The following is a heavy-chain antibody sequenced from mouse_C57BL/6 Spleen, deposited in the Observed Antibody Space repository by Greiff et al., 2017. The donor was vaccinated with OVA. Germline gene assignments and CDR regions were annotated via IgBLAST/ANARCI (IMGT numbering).Heavy chain of an antibody. Sequence: QLQQSGPELVKPGASVKISCKASGYSFTGYYMNWVKQSPEKSLEWIGEINPSTGGTTYNQKFKAKATLTVDKSSSTAYMQLKSLTSEDSAVYYCARRGYDYDSDYWGQGTTLTVSS. CDR2: INPSTGGT. CDR1: GYSFTGYY. CDR3: ARRGYDYDSDY. D-gene: IGHD2-4*01. V-gene: IGHV1-42*01. J-gene: IGHJ2*01.